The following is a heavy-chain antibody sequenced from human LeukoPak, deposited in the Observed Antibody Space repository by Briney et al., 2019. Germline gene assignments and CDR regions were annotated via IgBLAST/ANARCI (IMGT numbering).Heavy chain of an antibody. CDR1: GFTYSSYS. J-gene: IGHJ4*02. V-gene: IGHV3-21*01. CDR3: ARELSGGYSSSPH. CDR2: ISSSSSYI. Sequence: GGSLRLSCAASGFTYSSYSMNWVRQAPGKGLEWVSSISSSSSYIYYADSVKGRFTISRDNAKNSLFLQMNSLRAEDTAVYYCARELSGGYSSSPHWGQGTLVTASS. D-gene: IGHD6-6*01.